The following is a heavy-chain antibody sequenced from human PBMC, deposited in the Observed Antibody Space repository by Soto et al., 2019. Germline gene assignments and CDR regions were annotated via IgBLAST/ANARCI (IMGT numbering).Heavy chain of an antibody. J-gene: IGHJ6*02. Sequence: QVQLVQSGAEVRKPGVSVNVSCKASGYTFTNYGISWVRQAPGQGLEWMGWISGFNGKTTYAQTLQGRFTMTADTSTGTAYMELRSLRSDDTAMYYCARDDDAGAVAPDVWGQGTPVTVSS. CDR1: GYTFTNYG. V-gene: IGHV1-18*01. CDR2: ISGFNGKT. CDR3: ARDDDAGAVAPDV. D-gene: IGHD6-19*01.